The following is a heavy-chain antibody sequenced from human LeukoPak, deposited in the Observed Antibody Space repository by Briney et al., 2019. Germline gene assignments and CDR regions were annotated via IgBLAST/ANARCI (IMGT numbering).Heavy chain of an antibody. CDR2: ISWNSGSI. Sequence: GGSLRLSCAASGFTFDDYAMHWVRQAPGKGLEWVSGISWNSGSIDYADSVMGRFTISRDNTKNSLYLQMNSLRAEDTAFYYCAKAPEGIVVVTSGYFDYWGQGTLVTVSS. V-gene: IGHV3-9*01. J-gene: IGHJ4*02. D-gene: IGHD3-22*01. CDR3: AKAPEGIVVVTSGYFDY. CDR1: GFTFDDYA.